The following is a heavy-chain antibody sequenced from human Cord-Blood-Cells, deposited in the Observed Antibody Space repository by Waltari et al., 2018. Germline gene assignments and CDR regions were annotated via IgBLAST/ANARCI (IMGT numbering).Heavy chain of an antibody. CDR3: ARQGVTMVRRTFDP. CDR2: IYYSGNT. J-gene: IGHJ5*02. D-gene: IGHD3-10*01. CDR1: GGSISSSSYY. V-gene: IGHV4-39*01. Sequence: QLQLQESGPGLVKPSETLSLTCTVSGGSISSSSYYWGWIRQPPGKGLEWIGSIYYSGNTYYNPSLKSRVTISVDTSKNQFSLKLSSVTAADTAVYYCARQGVTMVRRTFDPWGQGTLVTVSS.